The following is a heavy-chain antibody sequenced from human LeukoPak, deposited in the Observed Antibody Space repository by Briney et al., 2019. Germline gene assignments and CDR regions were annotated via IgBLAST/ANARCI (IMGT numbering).Heavy chain of an antibody. D-gene: IGHD1-1*01. CDR1: GFTFDDYG. V-gene: IGHV3-20*04. CDR3: ARVEEATTFNP. Sequence: GGSLRLSCAASGFTFDDYGMSWVRQAPGKGLEWVSGINWSGGSTGYADSVKGRFTISRDNAKNSLFLQMNSLRAEDTAVYYCARVEEATTFNPWGQGTLVTVSS. CDR2: INWSGGST. J-gene: IGHJ5*02.